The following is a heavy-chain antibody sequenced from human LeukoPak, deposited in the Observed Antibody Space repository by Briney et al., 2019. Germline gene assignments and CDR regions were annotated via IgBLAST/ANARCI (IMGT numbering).Heavy chain of an antibody. V-gene: IGHV1-3*01. J-gene: IGHJ4*02. D-gene: IGHD3-22*01. CDR2: INAGNGNT. CDR3: ARDNNRPGPITQEYDSSGYHDY. CDR1: GYTFTSYA. Sequence: ASVKVSCKASGYTFTSYAMHWVRQAPGQRLEWMGWINAGNGNTKYSQKFQGRVTITRDTSASTAYMELSSLRSEDTAVYYCARDNNRPGPITQEYDSSGYHDYWGQGTLVTVSS.